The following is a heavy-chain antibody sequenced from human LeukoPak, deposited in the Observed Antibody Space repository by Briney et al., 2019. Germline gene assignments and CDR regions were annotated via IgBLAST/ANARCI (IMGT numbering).Heavy chain of an antibody. J-gene: IGHJ3*02. V-gene: IGHV4-39*01. Sequence: SETLSLTCTVSGGSISRSRYYWGWIRQPPGKGLEWIGRFYYSGSTHYNPSLKSRVTISVDTSKNQFSLKLSSVTAADTAVYYCARCPLNLGDAFDIWGQGTMVTVSS. CDR1: GGSISRSRYY. D-gene: IGHD3-16*02. CDR2: FYYSGST. CDR3: ARCPLNLGDAFDI.